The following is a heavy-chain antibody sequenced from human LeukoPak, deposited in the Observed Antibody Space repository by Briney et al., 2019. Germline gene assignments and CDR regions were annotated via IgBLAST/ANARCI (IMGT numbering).Heavy chain of an antibody. CDR1: GGTFSSYA. D-gene: IGHD3-3*01. CDR3: ARVTLRFLEWLPKREYYYMDV. J-gene: IGHJ6*03. V-gene: IGHV1-69*05. Sequence: SVKVSCKASGGTFSSYAISWVRQAPGRGLEWMGGIIPIFGTANYAQKFQGRVTITTDESTSTAYMELSSLRSEDTAVYYCARVTLRFLEWLPKREYYYMDVWGKGTTVTVSS. CDR2: IIPIFGTA.